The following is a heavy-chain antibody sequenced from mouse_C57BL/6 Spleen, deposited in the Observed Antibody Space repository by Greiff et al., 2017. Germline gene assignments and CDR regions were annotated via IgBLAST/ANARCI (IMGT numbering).Heavy chain of an antibody. CDR2: IDPSDSYT. Sequence: QVQLQQPGAELVKPGASVKLSCKASGYTFTSYWMQWVKQRPGQGLEWIGEIDPSDSYTNYTQKFKGKATLTVDTSSSTAYMQLSSLTSEDSAVYYCARRTVVGYFDVWGTGTTVTVSS. V-gene: IGHV1-50*01. CDR1: GYTFTSYW. D-gene: IGHD1-1*01. J-gene: IGHJ1*03. CDR3: ARRTVVGYFDV.